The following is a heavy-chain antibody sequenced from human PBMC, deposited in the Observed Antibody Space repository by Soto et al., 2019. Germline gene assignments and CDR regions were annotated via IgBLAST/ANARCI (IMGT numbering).Heavy chain of an antibody. J-gene: IGHJ4*02. V-gene: IGHV3-33*01. CDR2: IWHDGGNK. Sequence: GGSLRLSCAASGFTFFSYGMHWVRQAPGKGLEWVAFIWHDGGNKFYAESVKGRFTISRDNSKNTLYLQMTSLSAEDTAMYYCARDGDVNTGFGKDYWGQGTLVTVSS. D-gene: IGHD3-16*01. CDR1: GFTFFSYG. CDR3: ARDGDVNTGFGKDY.